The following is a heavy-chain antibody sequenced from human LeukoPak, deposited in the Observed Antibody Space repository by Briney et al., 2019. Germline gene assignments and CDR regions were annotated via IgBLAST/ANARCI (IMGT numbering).Heavy chain of an antibody. V-gene: IGHV3-21*01. Sequence: PGGSLRLSCAASGFTFSSYSMNWVRQAPGKGLEWVSSISSSSSYIYYADSVKGRFTISRDNAKNSLYLQMNSLRAEDTAVYYCARQPGPVWYYFDYWGQGTLATVSS. CDR3: ARQPGPVWYYFDY. J-gene: IGHJ4*02. CDR2: ISSSSSYI. D-gene: IGHD2-21*01. CDR1: GFTFSSYS.